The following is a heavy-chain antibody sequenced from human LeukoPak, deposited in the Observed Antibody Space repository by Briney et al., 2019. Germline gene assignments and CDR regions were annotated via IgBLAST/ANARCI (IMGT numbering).Heavy chain of an antibody. V-gene: IGHV5-51*01. CDR2: IYPGDSDT. CDR3: ARLSYDSSGYYFRNFDY. J-gene: IGHJ4*02. Sequence: GESLKISCKGSGYSFTNYWIGWVRQMPGKGLEWMGIIYPGDSDTRYSPSFQGQVTISADKSISTAYPQWSSLKASDTAMYYCARLSYDSSGYYFRNFDYWGQGTLVTVSS. CDR1: GYSFTNYW. D-gene: IGHD3-22*01.